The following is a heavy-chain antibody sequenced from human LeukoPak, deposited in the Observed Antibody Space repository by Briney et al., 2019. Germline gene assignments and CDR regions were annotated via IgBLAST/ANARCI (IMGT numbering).Heavy chain of an antibody. J-gene: IGHJ4*02. D-gene: IGHD3-22*01. Sequence: GGSLRLSCAASGFTFSSYWMSWVRQAPGKGLEWVANIKQDGSEKYYVDSVKGRFTISRDNAKHSLYLQMNSLRAEDTAVYYCAREVAWPSITMIVVGPYYFDYWGQGTLVTVSS. CDR3: AREVAWPSITMIVVGPYYFDY. CDR1: GFTFSSYW. CDR2: IKQDGSEK. V-gene: IGHV3-7*01.